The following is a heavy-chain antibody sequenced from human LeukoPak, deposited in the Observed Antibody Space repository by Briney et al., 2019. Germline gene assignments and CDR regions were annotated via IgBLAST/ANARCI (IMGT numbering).Heavy chain of an antibody. CDR1: GFTFDDYA. V-gene: IGHV3-9*01. D-gene: IGHD6-19*01. Sequence: PGRSLRLSCAASGFTFDDYAMHWVRQAPGKGLEWVSGISWNSGSIGYADSVKGRFTISRDNAKNSLYLQMNSLRAEDTALYYCAKAFGSSGPEVYYYYMDVWGKGTTVTVSS. CDR3: AKAFGSSGPEVYYYYMDV. CDR2: ISWNSGSI. J-gene: IGHJ6*03.